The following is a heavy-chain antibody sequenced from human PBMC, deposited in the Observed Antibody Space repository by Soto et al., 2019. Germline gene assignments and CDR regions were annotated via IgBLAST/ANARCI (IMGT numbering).Heavy chain of an antibody. J-gene: IGHJ4*02. CDR1: GGTISTYA. CDR3: ARGGQQVVSCDY. V-gene: IGHV1-69*04. D-gene: IGHD6-6*01. Sequence: QVHLVQSGAEVKKAGSSVKVSSKTSGGTISTYAISWVRQATGQGLEWMGKIIPVLGVSDYAQKFQGRLTITADKSTATAYMELSSLRSEDTAVYYCARGGQQVVSCDYCGQGTLVSVSS. CDR2: IIPVLGVS.